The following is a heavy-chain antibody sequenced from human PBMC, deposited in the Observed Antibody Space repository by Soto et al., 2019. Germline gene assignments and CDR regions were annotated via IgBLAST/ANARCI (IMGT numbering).Heavy chain of an antibody. Sequence: EVQLLESGGGLVQPGGSLRLSCEASGFTFSRHAMTWVRQVPGKGLEWVSGISESGDSTDYAASVKGRFTISRDNSKNTLYLQMSSLRAEDTAVYYCAKDRDTIFGLVTLFDDGGQGTLVTVSS. J-gene: IGHJ4*02. V-gene: IGHV3-23*01. D-gene: IGHD3-3*01. CDR3: AKDRDTIFGLVTLFDD. CDR1: GFTFSRHA. CDR2: ISESGDST.